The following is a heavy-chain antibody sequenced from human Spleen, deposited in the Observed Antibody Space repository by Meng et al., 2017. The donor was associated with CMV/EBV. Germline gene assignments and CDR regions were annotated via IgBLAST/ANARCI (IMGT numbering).Heavy chain of an antibody. CDR2: INPSGGST. D-gene: IGHD5-18*01. Sequence: ASVKVSCKASGYYFTDYYIHWVRQAPGQGLEWMGMINPSGGSTHYAQKFQGRVTLTRDTSTSTVYMQLSSLRSEDTAVYYCAREMVSFGYFGYWGQGMLVTVSS. CDR1: GYYFTDYY. J-gene: IGHJ4*02. CDR3: AREMVSFGYFGY. V-gene: IGHV1-46*01.